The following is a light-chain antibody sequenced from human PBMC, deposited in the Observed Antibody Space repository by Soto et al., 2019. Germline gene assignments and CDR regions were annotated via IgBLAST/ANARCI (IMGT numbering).Light chain of an antibody. Sequence: EIVLTQSPGTLSLSPGERATLSCRASQSVSSSSLAWYQQKPGQAPRLLIYGASSRATGIPDRFSGSGSGTDFTLTISSLRSEDSAIYYCQQYFEWPPMTFGQGTKVEI. V-gene: IGKV3-20*01. CDR1: QSVSSSS. J-gene: IGKJ1*01. CDR2: GAS. CDR3: QQYFEWPPMT.